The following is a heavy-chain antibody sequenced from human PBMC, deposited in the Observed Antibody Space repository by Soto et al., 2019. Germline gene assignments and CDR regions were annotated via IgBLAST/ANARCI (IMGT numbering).Heavy chain of an antibody. Sequence: QVQLQQWGAGLLKPSETLSLTCAVYGGSFSGYYWSWIRQPPGKGLEWIGEINHSGSTNYNPSRKRRVTRSVDASKNQCSLKLTSVTAADTAVYYCARGFGVVVPAAVYYYYYYGMDVWGQGNTVTVSS. CDR3: ARGFGVVVPAAVYYYYYYGMDV. CDR2: INHSGST. J-gene: IGHJ6*02. V-gene: IGHV4-34*01. D-gene: IGHD2-2*01. CDR1: GGSFSGYY.